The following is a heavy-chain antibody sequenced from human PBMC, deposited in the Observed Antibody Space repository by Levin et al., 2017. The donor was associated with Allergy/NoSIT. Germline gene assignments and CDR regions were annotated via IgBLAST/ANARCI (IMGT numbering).Heavy chain of an antibody. J-gene: IGHJ3*02. D-gene: IGHD2-8*02. V-gene: IGHV4-61*03. CDR2: IFYTGST. CDR1: GSPVSTGDYY. CDR3: AREGAPGGLGI. Sequence: SSETLSLTCTVSGSPVSTGDYYWSWVRQPPGKGLEWIGYIFYTGSTNYSPSLRSRVTISVDRSQNRFSLNLKSVTAADAAVYYCAREGAPGGLGIWGQGTMVTVSS.